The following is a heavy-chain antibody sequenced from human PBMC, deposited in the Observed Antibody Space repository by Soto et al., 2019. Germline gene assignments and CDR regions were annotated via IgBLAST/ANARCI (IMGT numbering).Heavy chain of an antibody. CDR3: ARDFSGPMDY. J-gene: IGHJ4*02. CDR1: GYTFTNYY. V-gene: IGHV1-46*01. CDR2: IYPSSGST. Sequence: ASVKVSCKASGYTFTNYYMHWVRQAPGQGLEWMGIIYPSSGSTRNAQKFQGRVTMTRDTSTSTVYMELSSLRSEDTAGDYCARDFSGPMDYWGRGTLVTVSS. D-gene: IGHD3-10*01.